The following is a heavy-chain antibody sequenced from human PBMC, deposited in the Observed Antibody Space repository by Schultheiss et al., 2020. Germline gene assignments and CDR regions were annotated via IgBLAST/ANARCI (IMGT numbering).Heavy chain of an antibody. Sequence: SETLSLTCAVYGGSFSGYYWSWIRQPPGKGLEWIGEINHSGSTYYNPSLKSRVTISVDTSKNQFSLKLSSVTAADTAVYYCARSFNSGSYNYWGQGTLVTVYS. D-gene: IGHD1-26*01. CDR2: INHSGST. J-gene: IGHJ4*02. CDR1: GGSFSGYY. CDR3: ARSFNSGSYNY. V-gene: IGHV4-34*01.